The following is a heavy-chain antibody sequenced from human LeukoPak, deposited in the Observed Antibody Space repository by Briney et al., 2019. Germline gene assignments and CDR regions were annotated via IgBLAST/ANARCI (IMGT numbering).Heavy chain of an antibody. J-gene: IGHJ6*03. D-gene: IGHD3-3*01. CDR2: IRSKAYGGTT. CDR3: TRSHIKDFWSGYYTGNYYYYMDV. V-gene: IGHV3-49*03. Sequence: HPGGSLRLSCTASGFTFGDYAMSWFRQAPGKGLEWVGFIRSKAYGGTTEYAASVKGRFTISRDDSKSIAYLQMNSLKTEDTAVYYCTRSHIKDFWSGYYTGNYYYYMDVWGKGTTVTVSS. CDR1: GFTFGDYA.